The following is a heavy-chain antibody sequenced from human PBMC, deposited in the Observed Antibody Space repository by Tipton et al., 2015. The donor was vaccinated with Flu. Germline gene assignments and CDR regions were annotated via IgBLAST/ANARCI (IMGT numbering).Heavy chain of an antibody. CDR2: IYSGGNT. CDR3: ASKFANWGVWEPLDY. D-gene: IGHD7-27*01. V-gene: IGHV4-4*07. Sequence: GLVKPSETLSLTCTVSGGSISTYYWSWIRQPAGKGLEWIGRIYSGGNTNYNPSLKSRVSLSVDPSKNQLSLKLTSVTAADTAVYYCASKFANWGVWEPLDYWGQGTLVTVSS. J-gene: IGHJ4*02. CDR1: GGSISTYY.